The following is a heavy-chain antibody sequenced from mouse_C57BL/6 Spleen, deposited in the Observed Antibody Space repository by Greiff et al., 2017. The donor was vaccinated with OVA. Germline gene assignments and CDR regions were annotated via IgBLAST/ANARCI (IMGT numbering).Heavy chain of an antibody. V-gene: IGHV1-54*01. CDR2: INPGSGGT. CDR3: ARANTAVVHFDY. J-gene: IGHJ2*01. CDR1: GYSFTNYL. D-gene: IGHD1-1*01. Sequence: QVQLQQPGAELVRPGTSVKVSCKASGYSFTNYLIEWVKQRPGQGLEWIGVINPGSGGTNYNEKFKGKATLTADKSSSTAYMQLSSLTSEDSAVYYCARANTAVVHFDYWGQGTTLTVSS.